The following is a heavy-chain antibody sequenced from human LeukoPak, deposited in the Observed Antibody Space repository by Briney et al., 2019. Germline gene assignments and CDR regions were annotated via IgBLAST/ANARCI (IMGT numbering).Heavy chain of an antibody. J-gene: IGHJ6*03. CDR2: INYSGNT. CDR1: GGSISSSSYY. Sequence: SETLSLTCTVSGGSISSSSYYWGWIRQPPGKGLEWIGSINYSGNTFCNPSLRSRVTISVDTSKNQFSLNLSSVTAADTAVYYCARRPQSYIDVWGKGTTVTVSS. V-gene: IGHV4-39*01. CDR3: ARRPQSYIDV.